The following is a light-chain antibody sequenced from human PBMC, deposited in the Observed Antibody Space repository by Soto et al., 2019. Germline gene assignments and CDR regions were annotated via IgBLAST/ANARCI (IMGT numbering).Light chain of an antibody. J-gene: IGKJ4*01. V-gene: IGKV3-11*01. CDR3: QQRSDWPLT. CDR2: GAS. CDR1: QSVSRY. Sequence: EIVLTQSPATLSLSPGERATLSCRASQSVSRYLAWFQQKPGQAPRLLIYGASNRATGIPARFSGRGSGTDFTLTIASLEPEDFAVYYGQQRSDWPLTFGGGTKV.